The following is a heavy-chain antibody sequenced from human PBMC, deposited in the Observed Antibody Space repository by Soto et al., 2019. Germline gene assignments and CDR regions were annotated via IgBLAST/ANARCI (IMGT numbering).Heavy chain of an antibody. CDR2: IYYLGRT. J-gene: IGHJ4*02. CDR3: ARDPVGVTHFDS. CDR1: DSISTYY. D-gene: IGHD1-26*01. Sequence: SETLSLTCTVDSISTYYWNWIRQPPGKGLEWIGYIYYLGRTNYNSSLKSRITMSIDTSKNQFSLKLSSVTAADTAIYYCARDPVGVTHFDSWGQGTQVTVSS. V-gene: IGHV4-59*01.